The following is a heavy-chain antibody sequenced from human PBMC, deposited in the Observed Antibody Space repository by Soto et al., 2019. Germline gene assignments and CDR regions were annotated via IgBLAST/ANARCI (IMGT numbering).Heavy chain of an antibody. CDR1: GYMFYSYY. V-gene: IGHV1-46*02. J-gene: IGHJ4*02. CDR3: ARVARVVTRRYNFDY. Sequence: QVHLVQSGAEVKEPGASVRLSCKTSGYMFYSYYIHWVRQAPGQGLEWMALINPSGGSTGYAQNFQGRITRTRDTSTSTVYMEVNTLKSEDTAVYYCARVARVVTRRYNFDYWGQGTLVTVSS. D-gene: IGHD2-21*02. CDR2: INPSGGST.